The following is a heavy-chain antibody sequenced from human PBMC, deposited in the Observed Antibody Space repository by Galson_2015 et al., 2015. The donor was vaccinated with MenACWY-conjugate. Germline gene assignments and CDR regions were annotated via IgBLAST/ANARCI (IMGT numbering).Heavy chain of an antibody. V-gene: IGHV5-51*01. D-gene: IGHD1-26*01. Sequence: QSGAEVKKPGESLKISCKTTGYSFTTYWIAWVRQMPGTGLEWMGLVSPGDSNTRYSPSFQCQVTISADKSISTAYLQWSSLKASDTAMYYCARHPPGGRGMDVWGQGTTVTVSS. CDR1: GYSFTTYW. CDR2: VSPGDSNT. CDR3: ARHPPGGRGMDV. J-gene: IGHJ6*02.